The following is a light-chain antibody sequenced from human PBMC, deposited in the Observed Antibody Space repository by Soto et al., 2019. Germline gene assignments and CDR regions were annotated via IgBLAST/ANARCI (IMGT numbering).Light chain of an antibody. CDR3: QQYGSSPPYT. Sequence: DIVLTQCPGTVSLSPGERATLSCRASQSIHSNYLAWYQQKPGQAPRLLIYGASSRATGVPDRFSGSGSGTDFTLTISRLEPEDFAVYYCQQYGSSPPYTFGQGTKLEIK. CDR2: GAS. CDR1: QSIHSNY. V-gene: IGKV3-20*01. J-gene: IGKJ2*01.